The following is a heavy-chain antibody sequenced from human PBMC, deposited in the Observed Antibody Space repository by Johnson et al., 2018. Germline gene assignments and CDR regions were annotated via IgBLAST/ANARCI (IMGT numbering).Heavy chain of an antibody. V-gene: IGHV1-58*01. CDR3: ATEAHSDYGDNYGLDL. CDR2: SVVGSGNT. D-gene: IGHD4-17*01. J-gene: IGHJ6*02. CDR1: GFRFSNSA. Sequence: QPVQSGPEVKKPGTSVKVSCKASGFRFSNSAVQWLRQARGQRLEWIGWSVVGSGNTFYAKKFQKRLTITREMSTTTVYLELTSLTSDDTAVYDCATEAHSDYGDNYGLDLWGHGTTVTVSS.